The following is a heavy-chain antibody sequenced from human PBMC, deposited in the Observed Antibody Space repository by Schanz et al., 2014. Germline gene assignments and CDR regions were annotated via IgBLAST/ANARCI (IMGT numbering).Heavy chain of an antibody. J-gene: IGHJ4*02. D-gene: IGHD1-26*01. V-gene: IGHV1-24*01. CDR2: FERVDSEP. CDR3: STSGEDLEPTPNY. CDR1: GYSLIHLT. Sequence: QVHLVQSGAEVKEPGASVKVSCKVSGYSLIHLTLYWVRQAHGKGLEWLGGFERVDSEPIYAPRFQGRVTMTKDSSPDTAYLEVTGLRSEDTAIYFCSTSGEDLEPTPNYWGQGTRITVSS.